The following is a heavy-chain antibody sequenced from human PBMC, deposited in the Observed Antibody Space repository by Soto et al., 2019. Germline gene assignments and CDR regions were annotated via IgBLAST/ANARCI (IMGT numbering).Heavy chain of an antibody. D-gene: IGHD1-26*01. CDR1: GFIFSSYA. CDR3: ASGWRELLPWGSNRFFDY. CDR2: ITGSGTTT. J-gene: IGHJ4*02. Sequence: GGSLRLSCAASGFIFSSYAMSWVRQAPGKGLEWVSTITGSGTTTYYADSVKGRFTISRDNSKNTLYMHMHSLRAEDTAVYYCASGWRELLPWGSNRFFDYWGQGTLVTVSS. V-gene: IGHV3-23*01.